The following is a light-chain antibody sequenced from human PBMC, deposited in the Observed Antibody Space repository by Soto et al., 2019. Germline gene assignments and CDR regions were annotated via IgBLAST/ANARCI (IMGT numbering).Light chain of an antibody. Sequence: QSALTQPPSVSGAPGQRVTISCTGSSSNIGAGYDVHWYQQLPGTAPKLLIYGNGNRPSGVPDRFSGSKSGTSASLAITGLQAEDEADYYCQSYDSSLSVSYVFGTGTKVTVL. CDR2: GNG. CDR3: QSYDSSLSVSYV. V-gene: IGLV1-40*01. CDR1: SSNIGAGYD. J-gene: IGLJ1*01.